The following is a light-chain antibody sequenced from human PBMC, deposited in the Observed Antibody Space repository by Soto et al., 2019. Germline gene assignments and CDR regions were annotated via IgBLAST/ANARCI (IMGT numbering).Light chain of an antibody. CDR3: SSYTTSSTYV. J-gene: IGLJ1*01. CDR2: DVR. V-gene: IGLV2-14*01. Sequence: QSALTQPASVSGSPGQSITISCTGTSSDVGGYNYVYWYQQHPGKAPKLMIYDVRNRPSGVSNRFSGSKSVNTASLTISGLQAEDEADYYCSSYTTSSTYVFGAGTKLTVL. CDR1: SSDVGGYNY.